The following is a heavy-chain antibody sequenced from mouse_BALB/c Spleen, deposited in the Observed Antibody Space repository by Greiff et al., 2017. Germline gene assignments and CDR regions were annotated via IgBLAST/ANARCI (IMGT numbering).Heavy chain of an antibody. J-gene: IGHJ3*01. V-gene: IGHV1-77*01. D-gene: IGHD1-2*01. CDR2: IYPGSGNT. Sequence: QVQLQQSGAELASPGASVKLSCKASGYTFTDYYINWVKQRTGQGLEWIGEIYPGSGNTYYNEKFKGKATLTADKSSSTAYMQLSSLTSEDSAVYCCARSTTATWFGYWGQGTLVTVSA. CDR3: ARSTTATWFGY. CDR1: GYTFTDYY.